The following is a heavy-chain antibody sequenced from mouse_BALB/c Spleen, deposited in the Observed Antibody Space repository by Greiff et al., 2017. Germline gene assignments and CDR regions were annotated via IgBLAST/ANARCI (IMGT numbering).Heavy chain of an antibody. D-gene: IGHD2-3*01. CDR3: ATYDGYYWYFDV. V-gene: IGHV5-9*03. CDR1: GFTFSSYT. Sequence: DVMLVESGGGLVKPGGSLKLSCAASGFTFSSYTMSWVRQTPEKRLEWVATISSGGGNTYYPDSVKGRFTISRDNAKNNLYLQMSSLRSEDTALYYCATYDGYYWYFDVWGAGTTVTVSS. CDR2: ISSGGGNT. J-gene: IGHJ1*01.